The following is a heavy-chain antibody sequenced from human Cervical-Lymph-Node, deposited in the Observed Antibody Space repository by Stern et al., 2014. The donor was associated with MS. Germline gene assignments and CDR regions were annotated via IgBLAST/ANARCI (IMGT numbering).Heavy chain of an antibody. J-gene: IGHJ6*02. CDR2: IIPGYGTT. Sequence: QVQLVPSGAEVKKPGSSVKISCKASGGSFHNQAITWTRQAPGQGLEGMGGIIPGYGTTNYAQRFHGRVTITADYSPNTAYMELISLRSDDTAVYYCARVHEEQISYYYYFYNAMDVWGQGTTVSVSS. CDR1: GGSFHNQA. CDR3: ARVHEEQISYYYYFYNAMDV. D-gene: IGHD1-26*01. V-gene: IGHV1-69*01.